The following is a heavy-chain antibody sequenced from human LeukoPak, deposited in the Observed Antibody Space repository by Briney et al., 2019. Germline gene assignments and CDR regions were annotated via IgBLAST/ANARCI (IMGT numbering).Heavy chain of an antibody. D-gene: IGHD3-3*01. CDR3: ARDLLRFLEPRYYFDY. CDR2: ISYDGSNK. CDR1: GFTFDDYA. Sequence: PGGSLRLSCAASGFTFDDYAMHWVRQAPGKGLEWVAVISYDGSNKYYADSVKGRFTISRDNSKNTLYLQMNSLRAEDTAVYYCARDLLRFLEPRYYFDYWGQGALVTVSS. J-gene: IGHJ4*02. V-gene: IGHV3-30*04.